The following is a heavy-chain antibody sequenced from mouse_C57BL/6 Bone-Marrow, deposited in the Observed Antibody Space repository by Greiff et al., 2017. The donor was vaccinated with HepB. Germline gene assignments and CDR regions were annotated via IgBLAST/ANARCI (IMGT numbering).Heavy chain of an antibody. CDR2: IRNKANGYTT. J-gene: IGHJ1*03. CDR3: ARSPLLLRSYWYFDV. V-gene: IGHV7-3*01. Sequence: EVMLVESGGGLVQPGGSLSLSCAASGFTFTDYYMSWVRQPPGKALEWLGFIRNKANGYTTEYSASVKGRFTISRDNSQSILYLQMNALRAEDSATYYCARSPLLLRSYWYFDVWGTGTTVTVSS. D-gene: IGHD1-1*01. CDR1: GFTFTDYY.